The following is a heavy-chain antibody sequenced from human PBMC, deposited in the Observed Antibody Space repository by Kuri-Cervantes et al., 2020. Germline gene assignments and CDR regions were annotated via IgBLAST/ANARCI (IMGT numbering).Heavy chain of an antibody. D-gene: IGHD7-27*01. CDR1: GFTFNDYA. CDR3: AKDLANWGFEGLFDY. Sequence: GGSLRLSCAASGFTFNDYAMHWVRQAPGKGLEWVSGISWNSGSIGYADSVKGRFTISRDNAKNSLYLQMNSLRAEDTAVYYCAKDLANWGFEGLFDYWGQGTLVTVSS. V-gene: IGHV3-9*01. CDR2: ISWNSGSI. J-gene: IGHJ4*02.